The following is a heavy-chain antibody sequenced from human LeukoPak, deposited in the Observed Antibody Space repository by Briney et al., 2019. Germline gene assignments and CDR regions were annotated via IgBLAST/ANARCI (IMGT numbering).Heavy chain of an antibody. CDR3: VTVGRLHYVLED. CDR1: GHTFPKNG. J-gene: IGHJ4*02. Sequence: ASVKVSCKTSGHTFPKNGISWVRHAPGQGLEWMGWVVGHTGHTKYTQEFQGRVIMTTDTSTATSYMELRSLKYDDTAIYYCVTVGRLHYVLEDWGQGTLVTVSS. V-gene: IGHV1-18*01. CDR2: VVGHTGHT. D-gene: IGHD1-20*01.